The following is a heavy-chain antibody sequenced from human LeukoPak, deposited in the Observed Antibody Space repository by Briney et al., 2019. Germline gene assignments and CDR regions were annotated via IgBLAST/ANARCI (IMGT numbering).Heavy chain of an antibody. Sequence: VSCKAXXYTFTXYGISWGRQAPGQGLEWMGWISAYNGNTNYAQKLQGRVTMTTDTSTSTAYMELRSLRSDDTAVYYCARRITYYDFWSGYMGFDPWGQGTLVTVSS. D-gene: IGHD3-3*01. CDR3: ARRITYYDFWSGYMGFDP. CDR2: ISAYNGNT. CDR1: XYTFTXYG. V-gene: IGHV1-18*01. J-gene: IGHJ5*02.